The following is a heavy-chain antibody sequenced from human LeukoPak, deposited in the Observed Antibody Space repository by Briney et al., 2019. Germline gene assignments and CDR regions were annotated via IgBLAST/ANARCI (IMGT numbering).Heavy chain of an antibody. CDR1: GFTFSNYA. D-gene: IGHD2-2*01. J-gene: IGHJ6*03. Sequence: GGSLRLSCAASGFTFSNYAMSWVRQAPGEGLQWVSATSDNGGSTYYADSVRGRFTISRDNSKNTLYLQMNSLRAEDTAVYYCASVKSSSRYYFYYMDVWGKGTTVTVSS. V-gene: IGHV3-23*01. CDR3: ASVKSSSRYYFYYMDV. CDR2: TSDNGGST.